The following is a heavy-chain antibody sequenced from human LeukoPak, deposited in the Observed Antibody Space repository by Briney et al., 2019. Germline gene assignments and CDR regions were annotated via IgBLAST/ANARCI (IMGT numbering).Heavy chain of an antibody. J-gene: IGHJ6*04. CDR2: ISGGGGTT. V-gene: IGHV3-23*01. CDR3: AELGITMIGGV. Sequence: GGSLRLSCAASGFIFSSSAMGWFRQLPGKGLEYVSSISGGGGTTYYAESVRGRFTISRDNAKNSLYLQMNSLRAEDTAVYYCAELGITMIGGVWGKGTTVTISS. D-gene: IGHD3-10*02. CDR1: GFIFSSSA.